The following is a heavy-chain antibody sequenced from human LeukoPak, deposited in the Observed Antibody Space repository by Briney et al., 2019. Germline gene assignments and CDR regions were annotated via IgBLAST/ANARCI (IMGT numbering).Heavy chain of an antibody. CDR2: IYYSGST. CDR1: GGSISNYY. D-gene: IGHD2-8*01. Sequence: SETLSLTCTVSGGSISNYYWSWIRQPPGKGLEWIANIYYSGSTYYNPSLKSRVTISVDTSKNQFSLKLSSVTAADTAVYYCAGLIRPGWFDPWGQGTLVTVSS. J-gene: IGHJ5*02. V-gene: IGHV4-59*04. CDR3: AGLIRPGWFDP.